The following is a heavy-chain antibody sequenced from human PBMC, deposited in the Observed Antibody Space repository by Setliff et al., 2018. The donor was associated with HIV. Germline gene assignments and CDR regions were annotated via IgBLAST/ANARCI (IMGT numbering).Heavy chain of an antibody. Sequence: SETLSLTCTVSGVSITSGIYYWAWIRQPAGKGLEFIGRVYFSGSTNYNPSLKSRVTISLDTSKNRFSLNLRSVTAADTAVYYCARGFGSLDPWGKGTLVTVSS. CDR2: VYFSGST. D-gene: IGHD1-26*01. CDR3: ARGFGSLDP. J-gene: IGHJ5*02. CDR1: GVSITSGIYY. V-gene: IGHV4-61*02.